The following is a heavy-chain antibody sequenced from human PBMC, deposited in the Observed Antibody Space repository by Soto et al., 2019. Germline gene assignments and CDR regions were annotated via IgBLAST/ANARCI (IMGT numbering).Heavy chain of an antibody. Sequence: GGSLRLSCTASEITLNIYWMHWIRQAPGKGLVWVAVINPESTTSTYADSVTGRFTISRDNAKNTLYLQMNSLRPEDTAVYYCSKAMIGSYDSDAFDVWGQGTMVTVSS. V-gene: IGHV3-74*01. CDR3: SKAMIGSYDSDAFDV. D-gene: IGHD3-22*01. J-gene: IGHJ3*01. CDR2: INPESTTS. CDR1: EITLNIYW.